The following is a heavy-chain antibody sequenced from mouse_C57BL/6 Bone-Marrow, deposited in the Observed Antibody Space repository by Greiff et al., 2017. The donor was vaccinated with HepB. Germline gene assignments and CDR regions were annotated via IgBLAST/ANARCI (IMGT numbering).Heavy chain of an antibody. V-gene: IGHV5-4*01. CDR3: ARDPIYYGYFAY. J-gene: IGHJ3*01. CDR1: GFTFSSYA. Sequence: EVKLMESGGGLVKPGGSLKLSCAASGFTFSSYAMSWVRQTPEKRLEWVATISDGGSYTYYPDDVKGRFTISRDNAKNNLYLQMSHLKSEDTAMYYCARDPIYYGYFAYWGQGTLVTVSA. D-gene: IGHD2-2*01. CDR2: ISDGGSYT.